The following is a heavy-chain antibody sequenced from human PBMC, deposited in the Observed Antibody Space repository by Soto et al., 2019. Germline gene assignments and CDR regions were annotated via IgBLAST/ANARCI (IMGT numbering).Heavy chain of an antibody. CDR2: IYPADSDT. CDR3: ARHSTIAVAGIYYYYGMDV. Sequence: PGESLKISCKASGYNFTTYWIGWVRQMPGKGLELMGVIYPADSDTRYRPPFQGQVTFSADKSISTAYLQWSSLKASDTAMYYCARHSTIAVAGIYYYYGMDVWGQGTTVTVSS. D-gene: IGHD6-19*01. CDR1: GYNFTTYW. J-gene: IGHJ6*01. V-gene: IGHV5-51*01.